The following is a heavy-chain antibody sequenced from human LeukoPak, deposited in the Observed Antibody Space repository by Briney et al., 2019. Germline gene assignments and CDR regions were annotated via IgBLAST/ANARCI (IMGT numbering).Heavy chain of an antibody. D-gene: IGHD6-6*01. Sequence: GGSLRLSSAASGFTFSSYGMHWVRQAPGKGLEWVAFIRYDGSNKYHADSVKGRFTISRDNSKNTLYLQMNSLRAEDTAVYYCAKDPGVYSSSPSRFDPWGQGTLVTVSS. CDR1: GFTFSSYG. CDR2: IRYDGSNK. J-gene: IGHJ5*02. V-gene: IGHV3-30*02. CDR3: AKDPGVYSSSPSRFDP.